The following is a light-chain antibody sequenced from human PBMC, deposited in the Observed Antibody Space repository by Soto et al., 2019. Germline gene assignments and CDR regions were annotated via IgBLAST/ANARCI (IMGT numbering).Light chain of an antibody. Sequence: AIQMTQSPSSLSASVGDRVNITCRASQGIKNDVGWYQQKPGKAPKLLIYAASSLRSGVPSRFSGSGSRSDFSISVSSLQPDDFAIYYGLQDYNYPLTFGKGTKVDIK. V-gene: IGKV1-6*01. CDR2: AAS. J-gene: IGKJ1*01. CDR3: LQDYNYPLT. CDR1: QGIKND.